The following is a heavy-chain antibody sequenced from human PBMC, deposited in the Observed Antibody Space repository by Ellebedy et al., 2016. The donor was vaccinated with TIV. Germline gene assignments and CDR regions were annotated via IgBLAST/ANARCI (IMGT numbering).Heavy chain of an antibody. CDR2: IVVASGNT. CDR3: EAGFTIAVAGSI. Sequence: AASVKVSCNPSGFTFSDSSVQWVRQARGQRPAWLGWIVVASGNTNYAQNFQERVPITRVLSTSTAYMELSSLRYEDTAVYYCEAGFTIAVAGSIWGQGTVVTVSS. CDR1: GFTFSDSS. J-gene: IGHJ3*02. V-gene: IGHV1-58*01. D-gene: IGHD6-19*01.